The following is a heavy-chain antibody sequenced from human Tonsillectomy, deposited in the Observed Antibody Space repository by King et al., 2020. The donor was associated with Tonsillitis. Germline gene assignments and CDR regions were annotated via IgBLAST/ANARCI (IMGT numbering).Heavy chain of an antibody. J-gene: IGHJ6*02. CDR1: GFIFSNYG. D-gene: IGHD5-18*01. V-gene: IGHV3-74*01. CDR2: ISSDGSST. Sequence: VQLVESGGALVQPGGSLRLSCAASGFIFSNYGMYWVRQAPGKGLVWVSHISSDGSSTNYADSVKGRFIISRDNAKNTLYLQMNSLRAEDTAVYYCARDGGFSFNTHGMDVWGQGTTVTVSS. CDR3: ARDGGFSFNTHGMDV.